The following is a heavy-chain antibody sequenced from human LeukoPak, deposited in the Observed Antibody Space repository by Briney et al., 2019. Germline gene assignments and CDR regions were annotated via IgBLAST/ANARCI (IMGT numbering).Heavy chain of an antibody. Sequence: SETLSLTCTVSGGSISGYYWSWLRRPPGQGLEWIAYIHSSGYTNYNPSLKSRVTISVDTSKNQFSLKVSSVTAADTAVYYCAKRQGPNSGSYDYFDPWGQGTLVTVSS. CDR3: AKRQGPNSGSYDYFDP. V-gene: IGHV4-4*09. J-gene: IGHJ5*02. D-gene: IGHD1-26*01. CDR2: IHSSGYT. CDR1: GGSISGYY.